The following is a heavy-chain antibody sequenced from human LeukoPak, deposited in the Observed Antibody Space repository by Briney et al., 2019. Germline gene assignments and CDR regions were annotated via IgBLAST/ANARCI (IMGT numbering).Heavy chain of an antibody. CDR3: ARGHSSVVTAIPYYFDY. Sequence: SETLPLTCAVYGGSFSGYYWSWIRQPPGKGLEWIGEIYHSGSTNYNPSLKSRVTISVDTSKNQISLKLSSVTAADTAVYYCARGHSSVVTAIPYYFDYWGQGTLVSVSS. J-gene: IGHJ4*02. V-gene: IGHV4-34*01. CDR1: GGSFSGYY. CDR2: IYHSGST. D-gene: IGHD2-21*02.